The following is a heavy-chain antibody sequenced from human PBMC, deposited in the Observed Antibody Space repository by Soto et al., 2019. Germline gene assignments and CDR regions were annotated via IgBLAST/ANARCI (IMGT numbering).Heavy chain of an antibody. CDR1: GGSISSSSYY. CDR2: IYYSGST. J-gene: IGHJ4*02. V-gene: IGHV4-39*01. Sequence: ETLSLACPVSGGSISSSSYYWGWIRQPPGKGLEWIGSIYYSGSTYYNPSLKSRVTISVDTSKNPFSLKLSSVTAADTAVYYCARVRARVPAAPPPSSSSSDVDYWGQGTLVTVSS. CDR3: ARVRARVPAAPPPSSSSSDVDY. D-gene: IGHD6-6*01.